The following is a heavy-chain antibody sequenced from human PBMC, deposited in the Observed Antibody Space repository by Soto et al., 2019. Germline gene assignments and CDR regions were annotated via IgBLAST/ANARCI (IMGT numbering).Heavy chain of an antibody. D-gene: IGHD2-15*01. Sequence: PGGSLRLSCAGSGFTFGDSYMSWIRQAPGKGLEWLSYISPGSRYPAYADSVKGRFTISRDNAKRALYLQMMSLTAEDTAIYYCVRGGGGGLFDPWGQGTMVTVSS. CDR1: GFTFGDSY. CDR2: ISPGSRYP. V-gene: IGHV3-11*06. CDR3: VRGGGGGLFDP. J-gene: IGHJ5*02.